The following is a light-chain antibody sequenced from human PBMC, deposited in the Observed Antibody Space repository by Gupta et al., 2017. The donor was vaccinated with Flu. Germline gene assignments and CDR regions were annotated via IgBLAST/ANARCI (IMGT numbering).Light chain of an antibody. J-gene: IGKJ5*01. V-gene: IGKV4-1*01. CDR1: QSVLYSSNNKNY. Sequence: DIVMTQSPDSLAVSLGERATINCKSSQSVLYSSNNKNYLGWYQQKRGQPPKLLIYWASTRESGVPDRFSGSGSGTDFTLTISSLQAEDVAVYYCQRYDGIPLTFGQGTRLEIK. CDR2: WAS. CDR3: QRYDGIPLT.